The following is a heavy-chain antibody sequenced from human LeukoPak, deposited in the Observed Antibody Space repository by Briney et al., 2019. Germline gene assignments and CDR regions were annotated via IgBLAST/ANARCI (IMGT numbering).Heavy chain of an antibody. J-gene: IGHJ6*02. CDR2: IIPIFGTA. D-gene: IGHD3-3*01. V-gene: IGHV1-69*01. CDR3: ARDGGITIFGVVTVFDYYYYGMDV. CDR1: GGTFSSYA. Sequence: GSSVKVSCKASGGTFSSYAISWVRQAPGQGLEWMGGIIPIFGTANYAQKFQGRVTITADESTSTAYMELRSLRSDDTAVYYCARDGGITIFGVVTVFDYYYYGMDVWGQGTTVTVSS.